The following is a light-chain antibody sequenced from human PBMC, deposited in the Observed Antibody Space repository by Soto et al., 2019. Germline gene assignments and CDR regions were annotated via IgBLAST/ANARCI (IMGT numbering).Light chain of an antibody. Sequence: QSVLTQPPSVSGAPGQRVTISCTGSSSNIGAGYDVHWYQQLPGTAPKLLIYGNSNRPSGVPDRFSGSKSGTSASLAITGHQAEDAADYYCQSYDSSLSGVVCGGGTKLTVL. V-gene: IGLV1-40*01. J-gene: IGLJ2*01. CDR1: SSNIGAGYD. CDR3: QSYDSSLSGVV. CDR2: GNS.